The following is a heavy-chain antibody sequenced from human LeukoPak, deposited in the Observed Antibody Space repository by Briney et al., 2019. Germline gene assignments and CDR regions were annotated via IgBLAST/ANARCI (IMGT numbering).Heavy chain of an antibody. CDR2: ITTSSDSTI. J-gene: IGHJ3*02. V-gene: IGHV3-11*01. CDR1: GFTFSDYY. Sequence: EGSLRLSCAASGFTFSDYYMSWIRQAPGKGLEWISYITTSSDSTIYYADSVKGRFTVSRDNAENSLYLQMNGLRAEDTAVYYCAREGSYRFRGPFDIWGQGTMVTVSS. CDR3: AREGSYRFRGPFDI. D-gene: IGHD3-16*02.